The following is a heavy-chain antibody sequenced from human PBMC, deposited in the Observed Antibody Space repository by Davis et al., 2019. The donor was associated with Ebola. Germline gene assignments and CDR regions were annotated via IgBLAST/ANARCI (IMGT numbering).Heavy chain of an antibody. CDR3: AKGGYSYGERFYFDF. Sequence: GESLKISCAASGFVFSTYAMGWVRQAPGKGLEWVSAISGGGLNTEYADSVKGRFTISRDNSKNTLYLQMNSLRAEDTAVYYCAKGGYSYGERFYFDFWGQGTLVSVSS. CDR1: GFVFSTYA. J-gene: IGHJ4*02. V-gene: IGHV3-23*01. D-gene: IGHD5-18*01. CDR2: ISGGGLNT.